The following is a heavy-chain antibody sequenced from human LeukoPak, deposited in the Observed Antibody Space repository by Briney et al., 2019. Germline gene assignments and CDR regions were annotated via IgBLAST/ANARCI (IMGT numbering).Heavy chain of an antibody. CDR2: IIPIFGTV. CDR3: ASNYYGSGSLGY. J-gene: IGHJ4*02. Sequence: SVKVSCKASGGTFSSYAISWVRQAPGQGLEWMGRIIPIFGTVNYAQKFQGRVTITTDESTSTAYMELSSLRSEDTAVYYCASNYYGSGSLGYWGQGTLVTVSS. V-gene: IGHV1-69*05. CDR1: GGTFSSYA. D-gene: IGHD3-10*01.